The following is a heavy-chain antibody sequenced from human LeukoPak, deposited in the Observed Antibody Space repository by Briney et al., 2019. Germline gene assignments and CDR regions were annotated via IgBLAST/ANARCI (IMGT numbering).Heavy chain of an antibody. CDR3: ARVGDPYYDFWRGSSGWFDH. V-gene: IGHV1-69*02. CDR2: IIPILGIA. D-gene: IGHD3-3*01. CDR1: GGTFSSYT. J-gene: IGHJ5*02. Sequence: SVKVSCKASGGTFSSYTISWVRQAPGQGLEWMGRIIPILGIANYAQKFQGRVTITADKSTTTAYMELSSLRYEDTAVYYCARVGDPYYDFWRGSSGWFDHWGQGTLVTVSS.